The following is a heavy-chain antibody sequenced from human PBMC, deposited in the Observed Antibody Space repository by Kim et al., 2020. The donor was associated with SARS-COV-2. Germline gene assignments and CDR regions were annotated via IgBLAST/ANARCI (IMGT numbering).Heavy chain of an antibody. Sequence: SETLSLTCAVYGGSFSGYYWSWIRQPPGKGLEWIGEINHSGSTNYNPSLKSRVTISVDTSKNQFSLKLSSVTAADTAVYYCARGNYYDSSGPAGRGWFDPWGQGTLVTVSS. CDR3: ARGNYYDSSGPAGRGWFDP. CDR1: GGSFSGYY. CDR2: INHSGST. J-gene: IGHJ5*02. D-gene: IGHD3-22*01. V-gene: IGHV4-34*01.